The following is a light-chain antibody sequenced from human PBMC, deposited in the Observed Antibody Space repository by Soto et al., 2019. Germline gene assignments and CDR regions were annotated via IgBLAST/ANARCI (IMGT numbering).Light chain of an antibody. CDR3: QQGYSNPWT. V-gene: IGKV1-39*01. CDR1: QTVNTY. Sequence: DIQMTQSPSSLSASIGDRVTITCRASQTVNTYLHWYQQKPGKAPKLLIYAASNLQSGVPSRSSGSGSGTNFTLSLNSLQPEDFATYYCQQGYSNPWTFGQGTKVEIK. CDR2: AAS. J-gene: IGKJ1*01.